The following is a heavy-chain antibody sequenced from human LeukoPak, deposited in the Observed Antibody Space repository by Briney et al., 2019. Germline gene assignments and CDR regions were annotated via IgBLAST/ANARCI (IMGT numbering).Heavy chain of an antibody. CDR1: GGFVRINHW. D-gene: IGHD1-26*01. V-gene: IGHV4-4*02. CDR3: ARTPLVAAGTFDY. Sequence: PSETLTLTCAVSGGFVRINHWRGWVRPPPGKGLEGIGEIFHRGSTNYNPSLKSRVTISLDKSKNQFSLKLNSVTAADTAVYYCARTPLVAAGTFDYWGQGTLVTVSS. CDR2: IFHRGST. J-gene: IGHJ4*02.